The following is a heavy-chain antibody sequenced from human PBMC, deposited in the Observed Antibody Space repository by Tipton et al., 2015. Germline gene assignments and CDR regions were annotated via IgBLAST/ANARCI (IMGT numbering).Heavy chain of an antibody. D-gene: IGHD1-26*01. J-gene: IGHJ6*02. CDR1: GGSISSHSYY. V-gene: IGHV4-39*01. CDR2: IYYSGNT. Sequence: TLSLTCTVSGGSISSHSYYWGWIRQPPGKGLEWIGSIYYSGNTYYNPSLKSRVTISVDTSNNQFSLKLNSVTAADTAVYYCARIPLPLTGYYYGFDIWGQGTTVTVSS. CDR3: ARIPLPLTGYYYGFDI.